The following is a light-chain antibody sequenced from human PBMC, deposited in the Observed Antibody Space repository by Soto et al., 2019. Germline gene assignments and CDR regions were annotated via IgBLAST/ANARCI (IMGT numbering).Light chain of an antibody. J-gene: IGKJ3*01. V-gene: IGKV3-20*01. CDR3: HPHDHSPRT. CDR1: QSLSSNY. Sequence: EIVLTQSPGTLSLSPGERATLSCRASQSLSSNYLAWYQQKPGQAPRPLIYGASTRATGIPDRFSGSGSGTVLPLATSSLEPEDFAVYYCHPHDHSPRTFAPGTNGDIK. CDR2: GAS.